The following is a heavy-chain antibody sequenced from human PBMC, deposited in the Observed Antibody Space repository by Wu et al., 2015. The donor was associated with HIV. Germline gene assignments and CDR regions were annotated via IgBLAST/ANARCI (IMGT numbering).Heavy chain of an antibody. Sequence: QVQLVQSGAEVKKPGASVKVSCKASGYTFTGYYMHWVRQAPGQGLEWMGWINPNSGGTNYAQKFQGRVTMTRDTSISTAYMELSRLRSDDTAVYYCARCSVEYYYDSSGYYYDYWGQGTLVTSPQ. CDR3: ARCSVEYYYDSSGYYYDY. V-gene: IGHV1-2*02. D-gene: IGHD3-22*01. CDR1: GYTFTGYY. CDR2: INPNSGGT. J-gene: IGHJ4*02.